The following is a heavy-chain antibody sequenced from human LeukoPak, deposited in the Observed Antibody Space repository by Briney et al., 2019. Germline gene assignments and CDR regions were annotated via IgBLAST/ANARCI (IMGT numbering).Heavy chain of an antibody. V-gene: IGHV3-7*01. CDR3: AGSTVTTNY. CDR2: IKYDGSEK. CDR1: GFTLSTYW. D-gene: IGHD4-17*01. Sequence: GGSLRLSCVVSGFTLSTYWMTWVRQAPGKGLEWVANIKYDGSEKHYVNSVKGRFTISRDNAKNLVYLQMNSLRGEDTAMYYCAGSTVTTNYWGQGTLVTVSS. J-gene: IGHJ4*02.